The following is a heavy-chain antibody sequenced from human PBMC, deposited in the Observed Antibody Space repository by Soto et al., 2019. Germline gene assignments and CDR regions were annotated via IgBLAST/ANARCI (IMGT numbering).Heavy chain of an antibody. CDR3: ARCGSGYCDAFDI. V-gene: IGHV1-46*01. J-gene: IGHJ3*02. Sequence: ASVKVSCKAAGYTFTSYYMPWVRQAPGQGLEWMGIINPSGGSTSYAQKFQGRVTMTRDTSTSTVYMELSSLRSDDTAVYYCARCGSGYCDAFDIWGQGTMVTVSS. CDR1: GYTFTSYY. D-gene: IGHD3-22*01. CDR2: INPSGGST.